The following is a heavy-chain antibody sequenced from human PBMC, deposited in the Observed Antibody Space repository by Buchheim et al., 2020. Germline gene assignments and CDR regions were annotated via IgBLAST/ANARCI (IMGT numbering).Heavy chain of an antibody. CDR3: ARDEGYYYDSSGDDFNWYFDL. D-gene: IGHD3-22*01. V-gene: IGHV4-31*03. J-gene: IGHJ2*01. Sequence: QVQLQESGPGLVKPSQPLSPTFTVPGGSLSSGGYYWSWIRQHPGKGLGWIGYIYYSGSTYYNLSLKSRVTISVDTSKNQFSLKMGYVTAADTAVYYCARDEGYYYDSSGDDFNWYFDLWGRGTL. CDR1: GGSLSSGGYY. CDR2: IYYSGST.